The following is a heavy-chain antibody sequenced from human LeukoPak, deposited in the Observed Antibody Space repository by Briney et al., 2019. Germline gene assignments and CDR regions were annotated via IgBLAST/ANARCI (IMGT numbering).Heavy chain of an antibody. CDR3: ARDGTTPFPLDY. V-gene: IGHV4-34*01. CDR2: INHSGST. J-gene: IGHJ4*02. Sequence: PSETLSLTCAVYGGSLSGYYWSWIRQPPGKGLEWIGEINHSGSTNYNPSLKSRVTISVDTSKNQFSLKLSSVTAADKAVYYCARDGTTPFPLDYWGQGTLVTVSS. CDR1: GGSLSGYY. D-gene: IGHD1-1*01.